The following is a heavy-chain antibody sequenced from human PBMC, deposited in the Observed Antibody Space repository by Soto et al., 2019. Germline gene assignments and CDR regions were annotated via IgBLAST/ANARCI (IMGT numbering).Heavy chain of an antibody. CDR1: GFSIDNIY. CDR2: IYSGGSA. D-gene: IGHD1-26*01. Sequence: GGSLRLSCAASGFSIDNIYMSWVRQAPGKGLECVSIIYSGGSAFYADSVKGRFIISRDDSKNILYLQMDNLSDDDTAVYYCASGYVDTLILGAPNHYNYGLDVWGQGTTVTDSS. CDR3: ASGYVDTLILGAPNHYNYGLDV. V-gene: IGHV3-53*01. J-gene: IGHJ6*02.